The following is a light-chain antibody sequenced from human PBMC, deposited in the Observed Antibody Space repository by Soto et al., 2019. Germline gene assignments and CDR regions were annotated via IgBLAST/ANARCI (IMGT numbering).Light chain of an antibody. CDR3: QQYNDWPLT. V-gene: IGKV3-15*01. Sequence: MTQSPATLSVSPGERATLSCWASQSVNNKVAWYQQKTGQAPRLLICGASTRATGIPARFSGSGYGTELTITISSMQSEDFELYYCQQYNDWPLTFGQGTKVDIK. J-gene: IGKJ1*01. CDR1: QSVNNK. CDR2: GAS.